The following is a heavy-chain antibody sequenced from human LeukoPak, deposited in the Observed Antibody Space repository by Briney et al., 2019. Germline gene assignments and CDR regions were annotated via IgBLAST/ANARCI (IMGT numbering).Heavy chain of an antibody. J-gene: IGHJ4*02. CDR1: GFTFSSCT. CDR2: ISSGSGFI. V-gene: IGHV3-21*01. D-gene: IGHD6-19*01. Sequence: GGSLRLSCVASGFTFSSCTLNWVRQAPGKGLEWVSSISSGSGFIYYADSVKGRFTISRDNTQNSLYLQMSSLRDEDTAVYYCARVESSSYDYWGQGTLVTVSS. CDR3: ARVESSSYDY.